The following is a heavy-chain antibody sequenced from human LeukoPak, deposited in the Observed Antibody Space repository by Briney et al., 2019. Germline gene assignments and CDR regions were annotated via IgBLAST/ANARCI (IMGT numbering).Heavy chain of an antibody. CDR3: ARDSSSSKWGFDY. Sequence: PSETLSLTCTVSGGSISSYYWSWIRQPPGKGLEWIGYIYYSGSTNYNPSLKSRVTISVDTSKNQFSLKLSSVTAADTPVYYCARDSSSSKWGFDYWGQGTLVTVSS. V-gene: IGHV4-59*01. CDR2: IYYSGST. D-gene: IGHD6-6*01. J-gene: IGHJ4*02. CDR1: GGSISSYY.